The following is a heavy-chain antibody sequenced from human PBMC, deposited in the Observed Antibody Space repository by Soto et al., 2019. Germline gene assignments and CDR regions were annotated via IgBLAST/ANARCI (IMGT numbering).Heavy chain of an antibody. CDR3: AIVGGKWTSSPLNSYYYGMHV. CDR1: GGSISSSSSY. CDR2: IHQGGST. J-gene: IGHJ6*02. V-gene: IGHV4-39*07. Sequence: SETLSLTCTVSGGSISSSSSYWGLIRQPPGKGLKWVGEIHQGGSTSYNPSLESRVTMSVDKTKSQFSLQLSSVTAADSAVYYCAIVGGKWTSSPLNSYYYGMHVWGQGTTVTVSS. D-gene: IGHD2-2*01.